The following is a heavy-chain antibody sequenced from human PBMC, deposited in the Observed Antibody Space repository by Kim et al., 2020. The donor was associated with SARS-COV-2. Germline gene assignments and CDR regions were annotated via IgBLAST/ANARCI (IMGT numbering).Heavy chain of an antibody. V-gene: IGHV3-9*01. CDR3: AKDDKLSYYYYYMDV. D-gene: IGHD3-10*01. J-gene: IGHJ6*03. Sequence: DSVKGRFTISRDNDKNSMYLQMNSLRAEDTALYYCAKDDKLSYYYYYMDVWGKGTTVTVSS.